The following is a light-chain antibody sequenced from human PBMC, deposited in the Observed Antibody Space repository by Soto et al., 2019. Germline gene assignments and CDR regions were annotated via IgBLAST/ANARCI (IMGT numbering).Light chain of an antibody. V-gene: IGKV1-6*01. CDR2: AAS. CDR3: LQDYTSPWT. Sequence: AIQMTQSPSSLSASVGDRVTITCRESQGSRNDLGWYQQKPGKAPKLLIYAASRLQSGVPSRFSGSGSGTDFTLTISSLQPEDFATYYCLQDYTSPWTFGQGTKVEIK. J-gene: IGKJ1*01. CDR1: QGSRND.